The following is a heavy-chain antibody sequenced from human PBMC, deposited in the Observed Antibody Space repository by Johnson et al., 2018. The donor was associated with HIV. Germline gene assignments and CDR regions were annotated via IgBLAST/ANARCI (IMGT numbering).Heavy chain of an antibody. J-gene: IGHJ3*01. D-gene: IGHD4-17*01. Sequence: QVQLVESGGGLIQPGGSLRLSCAASGFSVNSNYMSWVRQAPGRGLEWVSYISSSGSTIYYADSVKGRFTISRDNAKNSLYLQMNSLKAEDTGVYYCARDSTPWGGEHVGYAFDLWGRGTLVTISS. CDR2: ISSSGSTI. V-gene: IGHV3-11*04. CDR1: GFSVNSNY. CDR3: ARDSTPWGGEHVGYAFDL.